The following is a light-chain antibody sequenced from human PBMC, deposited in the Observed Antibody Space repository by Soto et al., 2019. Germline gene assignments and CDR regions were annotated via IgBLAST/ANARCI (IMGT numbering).Light chain of an antibody. V-gene: IGLV1-40*01. CDR2: GNT. CDR3: QSYDSSLSGYV. CDR1: SSNIGAVYD. J-gene: IGLJ1*01. Sequence: QSVLTQPPSVSGAPGQRVTISCTGSSSNIGAVYDVHWYEHLPGSAPKLLIYGNTSRPSGVPDRFSGYKSGTSASLAITGLQAEDEGDYYCQSYDSSLSGYVFGTGTKVTVL.